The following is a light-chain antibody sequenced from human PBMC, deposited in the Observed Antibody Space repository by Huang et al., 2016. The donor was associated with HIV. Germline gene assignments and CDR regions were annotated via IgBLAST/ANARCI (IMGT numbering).Light chain of an antibody. CDR2: GAS. J-gene: IGKJ3*01. CDR1: QTVISS. V-gene: IGKV3-15*01. CDR3: QQYNNWPLT. Sequence: EIVMTQSPATLSVSPGERATLSCRASQTVISSLAWYQQKPGQAPRLLIYGASTRATGIPARFSGSGSGTEFTLTISSLQSEDFAVYYCQQYNNWPLTFGPGTKVDIK.